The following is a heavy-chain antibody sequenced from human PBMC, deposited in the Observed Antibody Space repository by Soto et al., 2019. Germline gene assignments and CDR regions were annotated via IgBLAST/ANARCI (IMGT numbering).Heavy chain of an antibody. CDR1: GGTFSSYA. J-gene: IGHJ6*02. V-gene: IGHV1-69*01. CDR3: ARDLSEYQLLYDYYYYGMDV. CDR2: IIPIFGTA. D-gene: IGHD2-2*02. Sequence: QVQLVQSGAEVKKPGSSVKVSCKASGGTFSSYAISWVRQAPGQGLEWMGGIIPIFGTANYAQEFQGRVTITADESTSTAYMELSSLRSEDTAVYYCARDLSEYQLLYDYYYYGMDVWGQGTTVTVSS.